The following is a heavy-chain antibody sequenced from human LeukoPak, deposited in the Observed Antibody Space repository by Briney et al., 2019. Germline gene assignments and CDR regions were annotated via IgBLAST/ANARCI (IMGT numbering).Heavy chain of an antibody. J-gene: IGHJ6*02. CDR2: VIPIFGTA. Sequence: SVKVSCKASGGTFSSYAISWVRQAPGQGLEWMGGVIPIFGTANYAQKFQGRVTITADESTSTAYMELSSLRSEDTAVYYCARLDEYSSSSRYYGMDVWGQGTTVTVSS. CDR1: GGTFSSYA. CDR3: ARLDEYSSSSRYYGMDV. D-gene: IGHD6-6*01. V-gene: IGHV1-69*13.